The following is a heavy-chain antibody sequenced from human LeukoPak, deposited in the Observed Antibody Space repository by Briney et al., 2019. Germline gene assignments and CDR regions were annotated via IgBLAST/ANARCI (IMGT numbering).Heavy chain of an antibody. CDR3: ARNEYSSTPDKYYYYYYYMDV. CDR2: INPSGGST. V-gene: IGHV1-46*01. CDR1: GYTFTSYY. J-gene: IGHJ6*03. Sequence: ASVKVSCKASGYTFTSYYMHWVRQAPGQGLEWMGIINPSGGSTSYAQKFQGRVTITTDESTSTAYMEPSSLRSEDTDVYYCARNEYSSTPDKYYYYYYYMDVWGKGTTVTVSS. D-gene: IGHD6-6*01.